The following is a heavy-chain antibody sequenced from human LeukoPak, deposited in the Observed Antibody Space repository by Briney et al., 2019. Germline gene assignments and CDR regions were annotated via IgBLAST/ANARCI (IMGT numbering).Heavy chain of an antibody. J-gene: IGHJ4*02. CDR3: ARVLPHSDPLDY. Sequence: GSLRLSCAASGFTVSNNYMSWVRQAPGKGLEWVSVIYSGGYTYYADSVKGRFTISRDNSKNTLYLQMNSLRAEDTAVYYCARVLPHSDPLDYWGQGTLVTVSS. D-gene: IGHD2-15*01. CDR1: GFTVSNNY. V-gene: IGHV3-66*01. CDR2: IYSGGYT.